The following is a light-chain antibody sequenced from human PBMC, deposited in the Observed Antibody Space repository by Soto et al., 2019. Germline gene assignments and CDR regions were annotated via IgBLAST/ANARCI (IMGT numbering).Light chain of an antibody. Sequence: DIPMTQSPATLSASVGDRVTITCRASQSVSVWLAWYQQKPGKAPKLLIYQASILESGVPSRFSGSGSGTEFTLTISSLQPDDFATYYCQQYSGSSPFGQGTKLEIK. CDR1: QSVSVW. V-gene: IGKV1-5*03. J-gene: IGKJ2*01. CDR2: QAS. CDR3: QQYSGSSP.